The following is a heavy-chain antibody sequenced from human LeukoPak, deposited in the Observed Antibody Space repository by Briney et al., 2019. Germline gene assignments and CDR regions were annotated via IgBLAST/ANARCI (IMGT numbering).Heavy chain of an antibody. Sequence: GGSLRLSCAASGFTFSSYAMSWVRQAPGKGLEWVSAISGSGGSTYYADSVKGRFTISRDNSKSTLYLQMNSLRAEATAVYYCAAGRFTLVRGVIIPDAFDIWGQGTMVTVSS. CDR3: AAGRFTLVRGVIIPDAFDI. V-gene: IGHV3-23*01. CDR2: ISGSGGST. D-gene: IGHD3-10*01. CDR1: GFTFSSYA. J-gene: IGHJ3*02.